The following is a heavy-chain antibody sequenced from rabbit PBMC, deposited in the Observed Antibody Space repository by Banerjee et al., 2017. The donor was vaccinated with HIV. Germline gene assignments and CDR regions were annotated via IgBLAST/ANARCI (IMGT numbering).Heavy chain of an antibody. CDR3: ARDLAGVIGWNFGL. D-gene: IGHD4-1*01. CDR1: AFSFSNKYV. V-gene: IGHV1S40*01. J-gene: IGHJ4*01. CDR2: IDPIFGST. Sequence: QSLEESGGDLVKPGASLTLTCTASAFSFSNKYVMCWVRQAPGKGLEWIGYIDPIFGSTDYASWVNGRFTISSHSAQNTLYLQLNSLTAADTATYFCARDLAGVIGWNFGLWGPGTLVTVS.